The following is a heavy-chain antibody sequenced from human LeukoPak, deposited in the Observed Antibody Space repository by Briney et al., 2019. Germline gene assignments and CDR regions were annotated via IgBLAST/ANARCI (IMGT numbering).Heavy chain of an antibody. CDR1: GYTLTELS. D-gene: IGHD3-10*01. CDR2: FDPEDGET. V-gene: IGHV1-24*01. J-gene: IGHJ6*02. Sequence: ASVKVSCKVSGYTLTELSMHWVRQAPGKGLEWMGGFDPEDGETIYAQKFQGRVTMTEDTSTDTAYMELSSLRSEDAAVYYCATGGRYGSGSYTSLYYYYYGMDVWGQGTTVTVSS. CDR3: ATGGRYGSGSYTSLYYYYYGMDV.